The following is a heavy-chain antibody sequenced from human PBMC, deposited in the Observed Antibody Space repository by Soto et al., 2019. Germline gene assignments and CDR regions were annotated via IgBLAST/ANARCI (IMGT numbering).Heavy chain of an antibody. Sequence: EVQLLESGGGLVQPGGSLRLSCGVSGFTFSNYAMSWVRQAPGKGLEWVSAINIGGDTTYYADSVKGRFTMSRDNSKNPLYLQMNSLRAEDTAVYYCAKLLVTQMPYYYYGLDVWGQGTTVTVSS. D-gene: IGHD2-21*02. CDR3: AKLLVTQMPYYYYGLDV. J-gene: IGHJ6*02. CDR1: GFTFSNYA. CDR2: INIGGDTT. V-gene: IGHV3-23*01.